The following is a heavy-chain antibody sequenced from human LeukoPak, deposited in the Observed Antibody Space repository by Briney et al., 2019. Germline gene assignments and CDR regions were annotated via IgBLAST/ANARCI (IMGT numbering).Heavy chain of an antibody. V-gene: IGHV4-4*07. CDR1: GGSISSYY. CDR3: ARAMYYYDSSGYPFDY. Sequence: SETLSLTCTVSGGSISSYYWSWIRQPAGKGLEWIGRIYTSGSTNYNPSLKSRVTISVDTSKNQFSLKLSSVTAADTAVYYCARAMYYYDSSGYPFDYWGQGTLVTVSS. J-gene: IGHJ4*02. D-gene: IGHD3-22*01. CDR2: IYTSGST.